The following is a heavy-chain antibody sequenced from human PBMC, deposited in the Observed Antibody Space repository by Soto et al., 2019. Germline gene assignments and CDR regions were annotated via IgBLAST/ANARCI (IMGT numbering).Heavy chain of an antibody. CDR2: SNSNSGNS. V-gene: IGHV1-8*01. CDR3: VLLGVFDH. Sequence: ASLKVSCNTSAETFTSYYINWVRHAPGQGLEWVAGSNSNSGNSDHAQKFQGRLTVTWDTSISTAYMELSSLRSDDTSVYSRVLLGVFDHWGR. CDR1: AETFTSYY. J-gene: IGHJ2*01. D-gene: IGHD3-3*01.